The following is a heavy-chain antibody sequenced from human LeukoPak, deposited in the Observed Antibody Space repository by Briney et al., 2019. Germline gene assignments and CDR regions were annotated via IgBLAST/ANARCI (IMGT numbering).Heavy chain of an antibody. D-gene: IGHD2-15*01. J-gene: IGHJ4*02. CDR2: INTDGSTT. CDR3: ARDWCSGGSCYRGD. Sequence: GGSLRLSCAASGFTFSSYWMHWVRHAPGKGLVWVSRINTDGSTTNYADSVKGRFTISRDNAKNTLYLQMSSLGAEDTAVYYCARDWCSGGSCYRGDWGQGTLVTVSS. CDR1: GFTFSSYW. V-gene: IGHV3-74*01.